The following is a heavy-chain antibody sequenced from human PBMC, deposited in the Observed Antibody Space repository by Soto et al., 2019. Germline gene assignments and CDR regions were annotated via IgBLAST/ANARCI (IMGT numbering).Heavy chain of an antibody. J-gene: IGHJ4*02. Sequence: GGSLRLSCAASGFTFSSYAMSWVRQAPGKGLEWVSAISGSGGSTYYADSVKGRFTISRDNSKNTLYLQMNSLRAEDTAVYYCANSYYDSSGYYSPDYWGQGTLVTVSS. CDR2: ISGSGGST. CDR3: ANSYYDSSGYYSPDY. V-gene: IGHV3-23*01. D-gene: IGHD3-22*01. CDR1: GFTFSSYA.